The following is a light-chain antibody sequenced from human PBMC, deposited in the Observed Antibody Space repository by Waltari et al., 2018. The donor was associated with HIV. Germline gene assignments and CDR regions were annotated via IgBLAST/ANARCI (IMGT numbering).Light chain of an antibody. CDR2: SND. V-gene: IGLV1-44*01. CDR3: AAWDDSLNGM. J-gene: IGLJ3*02. CDR1: SSNIGSNL. Sequence: QSVLTQPPSVSGTPGQNVTIPCSGSSSNIGSNLVNWYQQLPGAAPKLLIYSNDQRPSGVPDRFSGSKSGTSASLAISGLQSADEADYYCAAWDDSLNGMFGGGTRLTVL.